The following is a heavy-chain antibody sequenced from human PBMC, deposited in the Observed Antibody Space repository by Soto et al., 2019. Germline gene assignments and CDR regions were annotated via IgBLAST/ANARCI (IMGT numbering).Heavy chain of an antibody. CDR2: IIPIFGTA. CDR3: ARTKYDSSALYDWCLGL. CDR1: QDTFGNYA. Sequence: SVTVSCKACQDTFGNYARRWVRQAPGQGLEWLGGIIPIFGTANYAQKCQGRVTITANTSANTVYVALSSLKTEDTSFYHGARTKYDSSALYDWCLGLWGRGSLGT. D-gene: IGHD3-22*01. V-gene: IGHV1-69*06. J-gene: IGHJ2*01.